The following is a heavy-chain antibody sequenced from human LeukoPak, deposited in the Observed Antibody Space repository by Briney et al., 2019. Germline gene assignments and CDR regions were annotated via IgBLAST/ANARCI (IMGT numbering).Heavy chain of an antibody. CDR1: GFTFSSYG. D-gene: IGHD6-13*01. V-gene: IGHV3-30*03. CDR2: ISYDGSNK. Sequence: QAGGSLRLSCAASGFTFSSYGMHWVRQAPGKGLEWVAVISYDGSNKYYADSVKGRFTISRDNSKNTLYLQMNSLRAEDTAVYYCARARDSSSWFSSDYWGQGTLVTVSS. J-gene: IGHJ4*02. CDR3: ARARDSSSWFSSDY.